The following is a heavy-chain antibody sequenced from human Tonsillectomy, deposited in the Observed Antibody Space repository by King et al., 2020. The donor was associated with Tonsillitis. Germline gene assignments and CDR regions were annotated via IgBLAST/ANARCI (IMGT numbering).Heavy chain of an antibody. J-gene: IGHJ4*02. D-gene: IGHD4/OR15-4a*01. CDR3: ARGGIVTYDGARLDY. CDR1: GFTFSDYY. Sequence: VQLVESGGGLVKPGGSLRLSCSVSGFTFSDYYMNWIRQAPGKGLEWVSYISPSGDYTDYTDSVRGRFTISRDNSKNSLYLQMSSLRAEDTAVYFCARGGIVTYDGARLDYWGQGTLVTVSS. CDR2: ISPSGDYT. V-gene: IGHV3-11*05.